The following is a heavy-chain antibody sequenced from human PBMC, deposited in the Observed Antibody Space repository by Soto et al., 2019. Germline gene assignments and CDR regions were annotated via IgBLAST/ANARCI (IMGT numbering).Heavy chain of an antibody. CDR3: ARGEDAFFYYGLDV. V-gene: IGHV4-59*01. CDR1: GGSITSSY. Sequence: ASETLSLSCTVSGGSITSSYWSWIRRPPGKGLEWIAYVYDTGISGYTPSTSYNPSLKSRVTMSVDTSKSQFSLKLTSVTAADTAVYYCARGEDAFFYYGLDVWGQGITVTVSS. CDR2: VYDTGISGYTPST. J-gene: IGHJ6*02.